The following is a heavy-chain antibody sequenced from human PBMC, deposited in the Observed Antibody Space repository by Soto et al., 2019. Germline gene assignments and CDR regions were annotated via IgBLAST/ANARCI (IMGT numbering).Heavy chain of an antibody. CDR3: ARVSGYYLPDY. CDR2: INAGNGNT. Sequence: QVQLVQSGAEENKPGASVQVSCKASGYTFTNYAMHWVRQAPGQRLEWMGWINAGNGNTKYSQKFQGRVTITRDTSASTAYMELSSLRSEDTAVYYCARVSGYYLPDYWGQGTLVTVSS. J-gene: IGHJ4*02. D-gene: IGHD5-12*01. CDR1: GYTFTNYA. V-gene: IGHV1-3*05.